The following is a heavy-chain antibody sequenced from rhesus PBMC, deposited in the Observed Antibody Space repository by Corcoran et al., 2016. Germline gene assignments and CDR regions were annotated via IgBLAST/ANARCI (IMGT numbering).Heavy chain of an antibody. CDR1: GGSIRGYS. Sequence: QVQLQESGPGLVTPSETLSLSCPLSGGSIRGYSWTWIRHPPGKGLVWIGDIGGSSGSTYYNPSLKSRVTISTDTSKNQFSLKLSSVTAADTAVYYCARSSNYEVDYWGQGVLVTVSS. CDR3: ARSSNYEVDY. V-gene: IGHV4-165*02. D-gene: IGHD4-23*01. J-gene: IGHJ4*01. CDR2: IGGSSGST.